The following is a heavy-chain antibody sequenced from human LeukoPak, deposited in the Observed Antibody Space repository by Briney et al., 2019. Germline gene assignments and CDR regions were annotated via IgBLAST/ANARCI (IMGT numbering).Heavy chain of an antibody. CDR1: GGSISSSSYY. D-gene: IGHD3-9*01. CDR3: ARDHILTGYSFDY. CDR2: IYYSGST. V-gene: IGHV4-39*07. J-gene: IGHJ4*02. Sequence: SETLSLTCTVSGGSISSSSYYWGWIRQPPGKGLEWIGSIYYSGSTYYNPSLKSRVTISVDTSKNQFSLKLSSVTAADTAVYYCARDHILTGYSFDYWGQGTLVTVSS.